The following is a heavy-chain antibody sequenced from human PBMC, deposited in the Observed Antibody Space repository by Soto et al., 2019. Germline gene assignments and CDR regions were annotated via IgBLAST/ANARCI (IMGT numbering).Heavy chain of an antibody. D-gene: IGHD2-2*01. CDR3: ALRYCSRTTCPPLNSYFYLDV. CDR1: GFIFSNDA. J-gene: IGHJ6*03. CDR2: ISSNGGTT. V-gene: IGHV3-23*01. Sequence: PGGSLILSCAASGFIFSNDAMTWVRQAPGKGLEWVSGISSNGGTTFYAGSVRGRFVISRDNSRNTLYLQMNSLRAEDTAVYYCALRYCSRTTCPPLNSYFYLDVWGIGTTVTVSS.